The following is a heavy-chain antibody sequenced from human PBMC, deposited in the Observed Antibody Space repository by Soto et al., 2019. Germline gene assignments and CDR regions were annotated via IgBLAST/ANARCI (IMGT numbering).Heavy chain of an antibody. V-gene: IGHV3-23*01. Sequence: GGSLRLSCAASGFTFNNYAMNWVRQAPGKGLEWVATFSVTCCSKYYADSVKGRFTISRDNSKNTLYLQMNGLRVEDTAVYYCAKDRLAGNFDYWGQGTQVTVSS. CDR2: FSVTCCSK. CDR3: AKDRLAGNFDY. CDR1: GFTFNNYA. J-gene: IGHJ4*02.